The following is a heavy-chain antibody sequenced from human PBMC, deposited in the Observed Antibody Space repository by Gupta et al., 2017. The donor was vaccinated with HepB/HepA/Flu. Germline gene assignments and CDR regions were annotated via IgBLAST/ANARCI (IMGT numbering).Heavy chain of an antibody. Sequence: QITLKESGPTLVKPTQTLTLTCTFPGFPPSTSGVGVGWIRQPPGKALEWLALIYWDDDKRYSPSLKSRLTITKDTSKNQGVLTMTNMDPVDTATYYCAHRRPRRGRGDNWFDPWGQGTLVTVSS. CDR1: GFPPSTSGVG. CDR3: AHRRPRRGRGDNWFDP. D-gene: IGHD3-10*01. CDR2: IYWDDDK. J-gene: IGHJ5*02. V-gene: IGHV2-5*02.